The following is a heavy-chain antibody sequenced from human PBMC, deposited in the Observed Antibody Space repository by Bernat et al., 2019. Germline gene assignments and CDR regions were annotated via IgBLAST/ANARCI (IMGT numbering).Heavy chain of an antibody. CDR2: ISYDGSNK. J-gene: IGHJ1*01. D-gene: IGHD6-19*01. Sequence: QVQLVESGGGVVQPGRSLRLSCAASGFTFSSYAMHWVRQAPGKGLEWVAVISYDGSNKYYADSVKGRFTISRDNSKNTLYLQMNSLRAEDTAVYYWASGKTSGWYEGYFQHWGQGTLVTVSS. CDR1: GFTFSSYA. V-gene: IGHV3-30-3*01. CDR3: ASGKTSGWYEGYFQH.